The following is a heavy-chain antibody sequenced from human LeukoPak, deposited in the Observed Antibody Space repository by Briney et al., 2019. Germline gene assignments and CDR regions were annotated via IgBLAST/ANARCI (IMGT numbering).Heavy chain of an antibody. J-gene: IGHJ4*02. CDR2: IYYSGST. Sequence: SETLSLTCTVSGGSISSSSHYWVWIRQPPGKGLEWIGSIYYSGSTYYNPSLKSRVTISVDMSRNQFSLKLSSVTAADTAVYYCATLPREYYYDSSGYIRDYWGQGTLVTVSS. CDR3: ATLPREYYYDSSGYIRDY. V-gene: IGHV4-39*01. CDR1: GGSISSSSHY. D-gene: IGHD3-22*01.